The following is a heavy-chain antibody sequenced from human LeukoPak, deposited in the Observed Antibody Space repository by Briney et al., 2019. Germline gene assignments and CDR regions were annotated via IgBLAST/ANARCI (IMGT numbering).Heavy chain of an antibody. CDR2: ISGSGGST. V-gene: IGHV3-23*01. CDR1: GFTFSSYA. D-gene: IGHD4-17*01. CDR3: AKDYGFLPPYYFDY. J-gene: IGHJ4*02. Sequence: AGYLRLSCAASGFTFSSYAMSWVRQAPGNGLEWVSAISGSGGSTYYADSVKGRFTISRDNSKNTLYLQMNSLRAEDTAVYYCAKDYGFLPPYYFDYWGQGTLVTVSS.